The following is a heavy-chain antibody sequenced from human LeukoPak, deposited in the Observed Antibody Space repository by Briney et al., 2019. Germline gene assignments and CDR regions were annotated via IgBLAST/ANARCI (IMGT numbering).Heavy chain of an antibody. CDR1: GFTFDNYA. CDR3: ARDASALY. D-gene: IGHD3-3*01. CDR2: ISWNSRSI. V-gene: IGHV3-9*01. Sequence: RAGGSLRLSCAASGFTFDNYAMHWVRQAPGKGLEWVSVISWNSRSIDYADSGKGRFTISKDNSRHSLYLQMNNRIDNHTALYYRARDASALYWGGGRLVTVSS. J-gene: IGHJ4*02.